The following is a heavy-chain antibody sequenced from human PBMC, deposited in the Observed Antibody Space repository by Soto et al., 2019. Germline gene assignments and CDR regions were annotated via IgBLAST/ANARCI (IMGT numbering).Heavy chain of an antibody. CDR2: IYYSGST. Sequence: SETLSLTCTVSGGSISSGGYYWSWIRQHPGKGLEWIGYIYYSGSTYYNPSLKSRVTISVDTSKNQFSLKLSSVTAADTAVYYCARGPPRFEPYDYVWGTHPYYYYGMDVWGQGTTVTVSS. J-gene: IGHJ6*02. V-gene: IGHV4-31*03. D-gene: IGHD3-16*01. CDR1: GGSISSGGYY. CDR3: ARGPPRFEPYDYVWGTHPYYYYGMDV.